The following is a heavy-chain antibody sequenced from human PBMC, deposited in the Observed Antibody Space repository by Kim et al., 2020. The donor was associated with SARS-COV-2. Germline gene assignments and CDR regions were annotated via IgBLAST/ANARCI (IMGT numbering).Heavy chain of an antibody. D-gene: IGHD3-10*01. V-gene: IGHV4-31*02. J-gene: IGHJ4*02. CDR3: ARSTPYGSGSYYSPFDY. Sequence: RKSRVTIAVDTSKNQFSLRLSSVTAADTAMYYCARSTPYGSGSYYSPFDYWGQGTLVTVSS.